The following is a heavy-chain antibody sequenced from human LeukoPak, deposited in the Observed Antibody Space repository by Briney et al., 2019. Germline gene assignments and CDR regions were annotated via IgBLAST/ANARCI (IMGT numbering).Heavy chain of an antibody. V-gene: IGHV4-34*01. CDR1: GGSFSGNY. J-gene: IGHJ4*02. D-gene: IGHD1-20*01. Sequence: SETLSLTCAAYGGSFSGNYWSWIRQPPGKGLEWIGEINHSGSTNYNPSLKSRVTISVDTSKNQFSLKLSSVTAADTAVYYCARVTGDSGDYFDYWGQGTLVTVSS. CDR2: INHSGST. CDR3: ARVTGDSGDYFDY.